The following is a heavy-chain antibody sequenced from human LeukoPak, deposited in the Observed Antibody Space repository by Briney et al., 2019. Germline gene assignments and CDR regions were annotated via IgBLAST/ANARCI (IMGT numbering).Heavy chain of an antibody. CDR2: IYHSGST. D-gene: IGHD3-10*01. V-gene: IGHV4-4*02. Sequence: PSGTLSLTCAVSGGSISSSNWWSWVRQPPGKGLEWIGEIYHSGSTNYNPSLKSRVTISVDKSKNQFSLKLSSVTAADTAVYYCAREGAGDYYYYYMDVWGKGTTVTVSS. CDR1: GGSISSSNW. CDR3: AREGAGDYYYYYMDV. J-gene: IGHJ6*03.